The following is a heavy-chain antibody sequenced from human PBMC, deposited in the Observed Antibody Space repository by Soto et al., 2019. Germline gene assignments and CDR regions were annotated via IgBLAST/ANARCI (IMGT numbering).Heavy chain of an antibody. Sequence: DVQPVETGGGLIQPGGSPRLSCAASGFIVSSSYMSWVRQAPGKGLEWVSVIYSDGRTYYADSVKGRFTISRDSSKNTLYLQMNSLSAEDTAVYYCARCSGWYGQCYFDCWGQGTLVTVSS. D-gene: IGHD6-13*01. CDR1: GFIVSSSY. J-gene: IGHJ4*02. CDR2: IYSDGRT. V-gene: IGHV3-53*02. CDR3: ARCSGWYGQCYFDC.